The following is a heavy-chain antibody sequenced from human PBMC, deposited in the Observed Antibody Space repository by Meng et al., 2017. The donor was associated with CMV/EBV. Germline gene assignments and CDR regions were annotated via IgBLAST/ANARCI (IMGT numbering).Heavy chain of an antibody. Sequence: PLKESCPTLVKPTQTLTLPCTLSGFSLSTSGVGVGWIRQPPGKALEWLALIYWDDDKRYSPSLKSRLTITKDTSKNQVVLTMTNMDPVDTATYYCAHHADIAAAGSYYYWGQGTLVTVSS. V-gene: IGHV2-5*02. CDR3: AHHADIAAAGSYYY. D-gene: IGHD6-13*01. J-gene: IGHJ4*02. CDR1: GFSLSTSGVG. CDR2: IYWDDDK.